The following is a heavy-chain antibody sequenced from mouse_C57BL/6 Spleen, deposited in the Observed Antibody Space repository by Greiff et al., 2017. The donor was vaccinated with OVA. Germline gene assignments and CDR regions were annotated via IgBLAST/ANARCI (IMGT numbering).Heavy chain of an antibody. CDR3: ARAFITTEYFDY. J-gene: IGHJ2*01. D-gene: IGHD1-1*01. CDR2: IWSGGST. V-gene: IGHV2-2*01. CDR1: GFSLTSYG. Sequence: QVQLQQSGPGLVQPSQSLSITCTVSGFSLTSYGVHWVRQSPGKGLEWLGGIWSGGSTDYNEAFISRLSISKDKSKSQVFFKMNSRQADDTAIYDCARAFITTEYFDYWGQGTTLTVSS.